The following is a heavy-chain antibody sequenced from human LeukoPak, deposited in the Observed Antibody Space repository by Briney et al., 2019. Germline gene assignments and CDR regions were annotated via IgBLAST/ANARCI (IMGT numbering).Heavy chain of an antibody. D-gene: IGHD6-13*01. CDR3: ARSLGAGGTCIDS. CDR1: AFTFSDYT. Sequence: GGSLRLSCVASAFTFSDYTMNWVRQAPGKGLEWVSSFSTTGTYIYYADSVKGRFTISRDSAKNSLYLQMNSLTAEDTALYYCARSLGAGGTCIDSWGLGTLVTVSS. J-gene: IGHJ4*02. CDR2: FSTTGTYI. V-gene: IGHV3-21*01.